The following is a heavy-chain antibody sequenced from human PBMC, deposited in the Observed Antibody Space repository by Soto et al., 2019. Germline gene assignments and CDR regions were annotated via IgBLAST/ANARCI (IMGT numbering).Heavy chain of an antibody. V-gene: IGHV4-34*01. D-gene: IGHD2-2*01. CDR3: AREDRYCSSTSCKYAMDV. CDR1: GGSFNTFY. Sequence: ETLSLTCAVYGGSFNTFYWNWVRQPPGKGLEWIGEIHHSGSTNYNPSLTSRLTISVDTSKNQFSLQLSSVTAADTAVYYCAREDRYCSSTSCKYAMDVWGQGTTVTVSS. J-gene: IGHJ6*02. CDR2: IHHSGST.